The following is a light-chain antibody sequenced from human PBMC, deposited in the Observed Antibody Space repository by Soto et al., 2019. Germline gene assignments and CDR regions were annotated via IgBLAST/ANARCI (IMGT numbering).Light chain of an antibody. J-gene: IGLJ2*01. CDR2: GNS. CDR3: QSYDSSRSGWVV. Sequence: QSALTQPPSVSGAPGQRVTISCTGSSSNIGAGYDVHWYQQLPGTAPKLLIYGNSNRPSGVPDRFSGSKSGTSASLAITGLQADDEADYYCQSYDSSRSGWVVFGGGTKLTVL. CDR1: SSNIGAGYD. V-gene: IGLV1-40*01.